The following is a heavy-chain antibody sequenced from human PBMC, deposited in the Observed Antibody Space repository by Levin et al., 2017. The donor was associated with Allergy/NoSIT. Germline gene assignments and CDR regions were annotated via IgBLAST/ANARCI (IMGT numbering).Heavy chain of an antibody. CDR3: AKDYIIDRYFDY. D-gene: IGHD3-10*01. CDR1: GFTFSSYG. CDR2: ISYDGSNK. V-gene: IGHV3-30*18. Sequence: HPGGSLRLSCAASGFTFSSYGMHWVRQAPGKGLEWVALISYDGSNKYYADSVKGRFTISRDNSKNTLYLQMNSLRTEDTAVYYCAKDYIIDRYFDYWGQGTLVTVSS. J-gene: IGHJ4*02.